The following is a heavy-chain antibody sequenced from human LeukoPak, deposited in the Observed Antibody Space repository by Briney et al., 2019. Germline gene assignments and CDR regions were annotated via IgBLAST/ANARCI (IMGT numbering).Heavy chain of an antibody. J-gene: IGHJ3*02. Sequence: ASVKVSCKASGGTFSSYAISWVRQAPGQGLEWMGIINPSGGSTSYAQKFQGRVTMTRDMSTSTVYMELSSLRSEDTAVYYCARDQGPMIVVVRDAFDIWGQGTMVTVSS. CDR2: INPSGGST. CDR3: ARDQGPMIVVVRDAFDI. CDR1: GGTFSSYA. V-gene: IGHV1-46*01. D-gene: IGHD3-22*01.